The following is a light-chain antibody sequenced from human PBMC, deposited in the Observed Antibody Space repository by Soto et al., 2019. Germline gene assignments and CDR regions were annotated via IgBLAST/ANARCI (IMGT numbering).Light chain of an antibody. V-gene: IGKV3-15*01. Sequence: THSPSTLSVSPGGRATFSCRASQSVSSNLAWYQQKPGQAPRLLIYGASIRAPGLPARFSGSGSGTEFTLTISTLQAEDVAVYYCQQYDNRPPWTFGQGTKVDIK. CDR3: QQYDNRPPWT. CDR2: GAS. J-gene: IGKJ1*01. CDR1: QSVSSN.